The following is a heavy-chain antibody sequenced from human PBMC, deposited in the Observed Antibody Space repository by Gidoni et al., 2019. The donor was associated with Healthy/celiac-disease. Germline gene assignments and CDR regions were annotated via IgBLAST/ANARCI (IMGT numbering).Heavy chain of an antibody. D-gene: IGHD4-17*01. J-gene: IGHJ4*02. CDR2: IFHPGST. V-gene: IGHV4-30-2*01. Sequence: QLQLQESGSGLVKPSQTLSLTCAVAGGSIISGGYSWSWIRQPLGKGLEWIGYIFHPGSTFYNPSLKSRVTVSVDRSKNQFSLKLSSVTAADTAVYYCARLSPQYGPSLVFDYWGQGTLVTVSS. CDR1: GGSIISGGYS. CDR3: ARLSPQYGPSLVFDY.